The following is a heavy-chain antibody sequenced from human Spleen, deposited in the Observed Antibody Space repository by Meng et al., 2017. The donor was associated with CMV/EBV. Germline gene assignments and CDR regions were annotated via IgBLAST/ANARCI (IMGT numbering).Heavy chain of an antibody. Sequence: AAGRSGAHYLNWNRQTPGKELEWNGYIHHSGNTNYNPSLKSRVNVSVDTSKTQFSLKLTSITAADSALYYCATDRGYYDSTGYFDYWGQGSLVTVSS. D-gene: IGHD3-22*01. CDR3: ATDRGYYDSTGYFDY. CDR1: AAGRSGAHY. V-gene: IGHV4-61*08. J-gene: IGHJ4*02. CDR2: IHHSGNT.